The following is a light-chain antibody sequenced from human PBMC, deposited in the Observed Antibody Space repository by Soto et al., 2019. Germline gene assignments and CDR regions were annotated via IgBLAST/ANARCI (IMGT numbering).Light chain of an antibody. J-gene: IGKJ4*01. V-gene: IGKV3-15*01. CDR2: HAS. CDR1: QSVSSS. Sequence: EVVMTQSPATLSVSPGERATLSCRASQSVSSSLAWYQQKPGQAPRLLIYHASTGATGIPARFSGSGSGTDVTLTITSLQSEDFAVFYCLQYHHWPLTFGGGTKVEF. CDR3: LQYHHWPLT.